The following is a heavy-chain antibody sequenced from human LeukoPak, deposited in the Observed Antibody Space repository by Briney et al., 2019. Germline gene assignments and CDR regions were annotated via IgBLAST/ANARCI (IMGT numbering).Heavy chain of an antibody. J-gene: IGHJ3*02. D-gene: IGHD5-12*01. CDR2: IYYSGST. CDR1: GASVSNNNYY. CDR3: APGGYIGYGHAFDI. V-gene: IGHV4-39*07. Sequence: SETLSLTCTVSGASVSNNNYYWGWIRQPPGKGLEWIASIYYSGSTYYNPSLKSRVTISVDTSKNHLSLILSSVTAADTAVYYCAPGGYIGYGHAFDIWGQGTMVIVSS.